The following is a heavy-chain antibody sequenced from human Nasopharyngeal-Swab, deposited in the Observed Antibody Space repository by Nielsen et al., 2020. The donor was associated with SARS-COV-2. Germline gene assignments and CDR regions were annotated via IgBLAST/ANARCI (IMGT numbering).Heavy chain of an antibody. CDR1: GFTFSSYW. CDR3: ARETYYDFWSGYYTPYYYGMDV. D-gene: IGHD3-3*01. V-gene: IGHV3-74*01. J-gene: IGHJ6*02. CDR2: INSDGSST. Sequence: GESLKISYAASGFTFSSYWMHWVRQAPGKGLVWVSRINSDGSSTSYADSVKGRFTISRDNAKNTLYLQMNSLRAEDTAVYYCARETYYDFWSGYYTPYYYGMDVWGQGTTVTVSS.